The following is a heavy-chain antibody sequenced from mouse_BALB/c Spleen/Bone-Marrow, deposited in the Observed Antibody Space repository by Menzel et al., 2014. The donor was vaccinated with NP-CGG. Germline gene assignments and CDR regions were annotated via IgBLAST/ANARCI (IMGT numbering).Heavy chain of an antibody. CDR3: ARDINYDIYWYFDV. J-gene: IGHJ1*01. D-gene: IGHD2-4*01. CDR1: GFTFXDYY. Sequence: EVQRVESGGGLVQPGGSLRLSCATSGFTFXDYYMSWVRQPPGKALEWLGFIRNKAKGYTSENSASVKGRFTISRDNSQSILYLQMNTLRAEDSATYYCARDINYDIYWYFDVWGAGTTVTVSS. CDR2: IRNKAKGYTS. V-gene: IGHV7-3*02.